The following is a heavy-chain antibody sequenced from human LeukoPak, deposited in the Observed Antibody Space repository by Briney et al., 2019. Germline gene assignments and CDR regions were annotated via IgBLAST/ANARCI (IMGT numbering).Heavy chain of an antibody. CDR2: IYTNGST. CDR3: ARDGGSKVVY. J-gene: IGHJ4*02. Sequence: SETLSLTCTVSGDSISSGSYYWSWLRQPAGKGLEWIGRIYTNGSTNYNPSLKSRVTISVDTSKNQFSLKLRSVTAADTAVYYCARDGGSKVVYWGQGTLVTVSS. V-gene: IGHV4-61*02. D-gene: IGHD3-16*01. CDR1: GDSISSGSYY.